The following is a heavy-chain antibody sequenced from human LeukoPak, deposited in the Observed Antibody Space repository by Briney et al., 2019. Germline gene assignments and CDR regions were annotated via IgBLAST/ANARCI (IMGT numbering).Heavy chain of an antibody. J-gene: IGHJ4*02. CDR1: GFTFTGYA. CDR2: ISTSGATA. CDR3: ARWYCSSTNCYYDY. D-gene: IGHD2-2*01. Sequence: GGSLRLSCVASGFTFTGYAMSWVRQAPGKGLEWVSDISTSGATAYYADSVRGRFTTSRDNSKNSVYLQMNSLRAEDTAVYYCARWYCSSTNCYYDYWGQGTLVTVSS. V-gene: IGHV3-23*01.